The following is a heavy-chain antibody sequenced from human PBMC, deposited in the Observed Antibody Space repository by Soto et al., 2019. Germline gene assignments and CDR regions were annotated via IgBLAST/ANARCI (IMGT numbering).Heavy chain of an antibody. J-gene: IGHJ4*02. Sequence: GGSLRLSCAVSGLMVSGNYMNWVRQAPGEGLEWVSLISPAGTTYYAASVKGRFTISGDNSRNTLFLQMNGLRDEDTAVYYCVRGHYSVLDQWGQGTLVPFSS. CDR3: VRGHYSVLDQ. D-gene: IGHD3-10*02. V-gene: IGHV3-53*01. CDR1: GLMVSGNY. CDR2: ISPAGTT.